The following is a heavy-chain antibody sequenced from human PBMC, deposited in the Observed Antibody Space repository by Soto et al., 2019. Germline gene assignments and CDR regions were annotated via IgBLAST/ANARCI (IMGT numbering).Heavy chain of an antibody. V-gene: IGHV3-33*01. J-gene: IGHJ3*02. Sequence: PGGSLRLSCGASGFTFSSYGMHWVRQAPGKGLEWVAVIWYDGSNKYYADSVKGRFTISRDNSKNTLYLQMNSLRAEDTAVYYCARVSTTMNAFDIWGQGTMVTVSS. D-gene: IGHD3-22*01. CDR1: GFTFSSYG. CDR2: IWYDGSNK. CDR3: ARVSTTMNAFDI.